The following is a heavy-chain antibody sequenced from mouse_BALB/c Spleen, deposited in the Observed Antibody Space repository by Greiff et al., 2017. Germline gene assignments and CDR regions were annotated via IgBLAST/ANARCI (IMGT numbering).Heavy chain of an antibody. CDR3: ARGGTPYYYAMDY. V-gene: IGHV2-2*02. Sequence: VKLQQSGPGLVQPSQSLSITCTVSGFSLTSYGVHWVRQSPGKGLEWLGVIWSGGSTDYNAAFISRLSISKDNSKSQVFFKMNSLQANDTAIYYCARGGTPYYYAMDYWGQGTSVTVSS. J-gene: IGHJ4*01. CDR2: IWSGGST. CDR1: GFSLTSYG. D-gene: IGHD2-14*01.